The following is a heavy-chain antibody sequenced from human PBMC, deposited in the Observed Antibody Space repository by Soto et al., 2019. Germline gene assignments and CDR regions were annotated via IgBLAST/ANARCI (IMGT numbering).Heavy chain of an antibody. J-gene: IGHJ4*02. CDR3: ARASSSSSAADY. CDR2: IYDSESA. D-gene: IGHD6-6*01. Sequence: QVQLQESGPGLVKPSQTLSLTCSVSGESISSGGYYWSWIRHHPGKGLEWIGYIYDSESAYYNPYLQSRVTISMDTSKNHFAMRLSSVTAADTAVYYCARASSSSSAADYWGQGTLATVSS. V-gene: IGHV4-31*03. CDR1: GESISSGGYY.